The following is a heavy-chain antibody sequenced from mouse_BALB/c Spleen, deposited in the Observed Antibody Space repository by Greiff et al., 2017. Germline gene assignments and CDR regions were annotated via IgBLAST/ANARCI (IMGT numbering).Heavy chain of an antibody. V-gene: IGHV1-87*01. J-gene: IGHJ4*01. CDR2: IYPGDGDT. CDR1: GYTFTSYW. D-gene: IGHD3-3*01. Sequence: VQLQPSGAELARPGASVKLSCKASGYTFTSYWMPWVKQRPGQGLEWIGAIYPGDGDTRYTQKFKGKTTLTADKSSSTAYMQLSSLASEDSAVYYCARGTHWYAMDYWGQGTTVTVSS. CDR3: ARGTHWYAMDY.